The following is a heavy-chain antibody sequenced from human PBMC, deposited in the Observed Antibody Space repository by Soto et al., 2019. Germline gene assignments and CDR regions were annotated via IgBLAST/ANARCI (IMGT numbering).Heavy chain of an antibody. CDR1: GGSISSYY. Sequence: SETLSLTCTVSGGSISSYYWSWIRQPPGKGLEWIGYIYYSGSTNYNPSLKSRVTISVDTSKNQFSLKLSSVTAADTAVYYCARRGGHYYYYMDVWGKGTTVTVSS. CDR2: IYYSGST. CDR3: ARRGGHYYYYMDV. V-gene: IGHV4-59*08. J-gene: IGHJ6*03. D-gene: IGHD3-10*01.